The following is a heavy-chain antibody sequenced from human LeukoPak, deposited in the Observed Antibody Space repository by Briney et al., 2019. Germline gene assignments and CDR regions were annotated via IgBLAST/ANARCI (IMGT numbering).Heavy chain of an antibody. Sequence: GGSLRLSCAASGSTFSDHYMDWVRQAPGKGLEWVGHIKNKANGYTAEYAASVKGRFTISRDDSKNALFLQMNSLKTDDTAVYYCARFRGFYYGLDLWGPGTTVIVSS. CDR1: GSTFSDHY. CDR3: ARFRGFYYGLDL. J-gene: IGHJ6*02. D-gene: IGHD3-10*01. V-gene: IGHV3-72*01. CDR2: IKNKANGYTA.